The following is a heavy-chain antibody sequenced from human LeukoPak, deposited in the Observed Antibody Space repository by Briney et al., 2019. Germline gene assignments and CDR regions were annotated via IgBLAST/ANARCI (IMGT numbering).Heavy chain of an antibody. CDR1: GYTFNDYY. CDR3: ARGGIAAAGAFDY. V-gene: IGHV1-2*04. Sequence: GASVKVSCKASGYTFNDYYMHWVRQAPGHRLEWMGWVNPNSGATNYAQKFQGWVTMTRDTSISTAYMELSRLRSDDTAVYYCARGGIAAAGAFDYWGQGTLVTVSS. J-gene: IGHJ4*02. CDR2: VNPNSGAT. D-gene: IGHD6-13*01.